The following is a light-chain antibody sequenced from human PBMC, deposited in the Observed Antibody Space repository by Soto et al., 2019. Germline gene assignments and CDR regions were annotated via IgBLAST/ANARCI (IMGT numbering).Light chain of an antibody. CDR2: GAS. J-gene: IGKJ1*01. V-gene: IGKV3-20*01. Sequence: EIELTQSPGTLPLSPGERATLSCRASQSVSSSYLAWYQQKPGQAPRLLIYGASSRATGIPDRFSGSGSGTDFTLTISRLEPEDFAVYYCQQYGSSPRTFGQGTKVDIK. CDR1: QSVSSSY. CDR3: QQYGSSPRT.